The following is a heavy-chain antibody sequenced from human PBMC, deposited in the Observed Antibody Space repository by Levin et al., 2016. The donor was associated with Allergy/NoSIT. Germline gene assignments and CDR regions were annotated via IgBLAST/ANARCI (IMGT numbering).Heavy chain of an antibody. Sequence: SETLSLTCAVYGGSFSGYYWSWIRQPPGKGLEWIGEINHSGSTNYNPSLKSRVTISVDKSKNQFSLKLSSVTAADTAVYYCARDLAYGGKNYYYYGMDVWGQGTTVTVSS. V-gene: IGHV4-34*01. D-gene: IGHD4-23*01. J-gene: IGHJ6*02. CDR3: ARDLAYGGKNYYYYGMDV. CDR1: GGSFSGYY. CDR2: INHSGST.